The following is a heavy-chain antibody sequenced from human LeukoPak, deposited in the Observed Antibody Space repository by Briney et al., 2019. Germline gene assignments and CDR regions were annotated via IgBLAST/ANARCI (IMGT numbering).Heavy chain of an antibody. CDR2: ICTAGDT. J-gene: IGHJ3*02. Sequence: GGSLRLSCAASGFTFSSYDMHWVRQAPGKGLEWVSAICTAGDTYYPGSVKGRFTISRENAKNSLCLQMNSLRAGDTAVYYCARGSSGPGGFDAFDIWGQGTMVTVSS. CDR3: ARGSSGPGGFDAFDI. D-gene: IGHD6-19*01. CDR1: GFTFSSYD. V-gene: IGHV3-13*01.